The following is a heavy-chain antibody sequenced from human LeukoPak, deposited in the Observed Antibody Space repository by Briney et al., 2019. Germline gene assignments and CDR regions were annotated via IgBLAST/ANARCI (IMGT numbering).Heavy chain of an antibody. CDR2: IRYDGSNK. Sequence: GGSLRLSCAASGFTFSSYGMHWVRQAPGKGLEWVAFIRYDGSNKYYADSVKGRFTISRDNSKNTLYLQMNSLRAEDTAVYYCAKRGGMYPAHYFDYWGQGTLVTVSS. CDR3: AKRGGMYPAHYFDY. CDR1: GFTFSSYG. D-gene: IGHD3-16*01. V-gene: IGHV3-30*02. J-gene: IGHJ4*02.